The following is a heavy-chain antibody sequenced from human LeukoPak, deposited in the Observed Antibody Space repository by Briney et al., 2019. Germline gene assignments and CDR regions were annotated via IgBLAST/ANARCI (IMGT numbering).Heavy chain of an antibody. V-gene: IGHV4-59*08. CDR3: ARHGERGEMATINAFFDY. D-gene: IGHD5-24*01. J-gene: IGHJ4*02. CDR1: GGSLKDYY. Sequence: TSETLSLTCSVSGGSLKDYYWSWIRQPPGKGLEWFGHIYSTGITNYNPSLRSRLAISVDTSKNQFSLKLSSVAAADTAVYYCARHGERGEMATINAFFDYWGQGTLVTVSS. CDR2: IYSTGIT.